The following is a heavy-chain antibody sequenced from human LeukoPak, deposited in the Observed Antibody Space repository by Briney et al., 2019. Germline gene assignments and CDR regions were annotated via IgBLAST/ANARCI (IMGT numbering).Heavy chain of an antibody. Sequence: ASVKVSCKASGYTCTSYYMHWVRQAPGQGLEWMGIINPSGCSTSYAQKFQGRVTMTRDTSTSTVYMELSSLRSEDTAVYYCASSPNYCSSTSCYKGGDWFDPWGQGTLVTVSS. J-gene: IGHJ5*02. CDR2: INPSGCST. CDR3: ASSPNYCSSTSCYKGGDWFDP. V-gene: IGHV1-46*01. D-gene: IGHD2-2*02. CDR1: GYTCTSYY.